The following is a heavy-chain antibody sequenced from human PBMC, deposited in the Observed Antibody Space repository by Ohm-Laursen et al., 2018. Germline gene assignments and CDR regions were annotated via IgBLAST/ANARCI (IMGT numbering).Heavy chain of an antibody. J-gene: IGHJ4*02. D-gene: IGHD2-15*01. CDR1: GFTFSNYV. CDR3: VKGRLAGAFDY. Sequence: GSLRLSCAASGFTFSNYVMSWVRRAPGKGLEWVSGVGGSGDITYSADSVRGRFIISRNNSKNTLYLQMNSLRAEDTAIYYCVKGRLAGAFDYWGQGTLVTVSS. CDR2: VGGSGDIT. V-gene: IGHV3-23*01.